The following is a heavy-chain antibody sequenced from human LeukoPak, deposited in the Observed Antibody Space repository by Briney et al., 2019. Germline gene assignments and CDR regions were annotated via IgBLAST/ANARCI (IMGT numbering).Heavy chain of an antibody. CDR2: ISGSGGT. Sequence: GGSLRLSCAASGVTFSSYAMTWVRQAPGKGLEWVSGISGSGGTYYADSVKGRFTISRDNSKNTLYLQMNSLRAEDTAVYYCAKGTGYYGSGSFDYWGQGTLVTVSS. CDR3: AKGTGYYGSGSFDY. D-gene: IGHD3-10*01. V-gene: IGHV3-23*01. J-gene: IGHJ4*02. CDR1: GVTFSSYA.